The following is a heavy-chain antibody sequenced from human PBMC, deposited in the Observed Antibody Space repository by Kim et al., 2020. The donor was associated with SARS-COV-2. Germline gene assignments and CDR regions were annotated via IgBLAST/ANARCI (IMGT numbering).Heavy chain of an antibody. J-gene: IGHJ6*02. D-gene: IGHD4-17*01. CDR1: GGPFSGYF. CDR3: AGAYGDYAAPPHDSYYGLDV. CDR2: INYSGNT. V-gene: IGHV4-34*01. Sequence: SETLSLTCAIHGGPFSGYFWTWIRQSPGKGLEWIGEINYSGNTRYNPSLQSRVTISVDTSRSQFSLKLKSVTAADTAVFYCAGAYGDYAAPPHDSYYGLDVWGQGTAVTVS.